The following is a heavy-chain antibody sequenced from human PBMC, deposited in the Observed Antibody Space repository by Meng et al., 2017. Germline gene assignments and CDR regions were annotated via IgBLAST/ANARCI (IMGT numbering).Heavy chain of an antibody. CDR1: GGSFSGYY. Sequence: QLQPWGAGLLKPSETLSLTCAVYGGSFSGYYWSWIRQPPGKGLEWIGEINHSGSTNYNPSLKSRVTISVDTSKNQFSLKLSSVTAADTAVYYCARRGIAARPFYYWGQGTLVTVSS. CDR2: INHSGST. CDR3: ARRGIAARPFYY. V-gene: IGHV4-34*01. D-gene: IGHD6-6*01. J-gene: IGHJ4*02.